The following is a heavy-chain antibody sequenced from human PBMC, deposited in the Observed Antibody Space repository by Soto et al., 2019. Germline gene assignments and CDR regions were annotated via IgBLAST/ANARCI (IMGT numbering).Heavy chain of an antibody. Sequence: SETLSITCTLSGGSISTGDYYWSWIRQPPGKGLEWIGYIYYSASTYYNPSLKSRVTISVDTSKNQFSLKLSSVTAADTAVYYCAIHAVHISCFTDYWGQGTLVTVSS. CDR1: GGSISTGDYY. V-gene: IGHV4-30-4*01. CDR3: AIHAVHISCFTDY. CDR2: IYYSAST. D-gene: IGHD5-18*01. J-gene: IGHJ4*02.